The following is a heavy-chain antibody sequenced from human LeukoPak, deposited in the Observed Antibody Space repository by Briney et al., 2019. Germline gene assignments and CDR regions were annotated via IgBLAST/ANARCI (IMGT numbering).Heavy chain of an antibody. CDR2: ISWNSGSI. J-gene: IGHJ6*02. D-gene: IGHD6-13*01. V-gene: IGHV3-9*01. Sequence: GGSLRLSCAASGFTFNDYAMHWVRHAPGKGLKWVSGISWNSGSIGYADSVKGRFTISRDNAKNSLYLQMNSLRAEDTALYYCAKDISSSSWQYGMDVWGQGTTVTVSS. CDR3: AKDISSSSWQYGMDV. CDR1: GFTFNDYA.